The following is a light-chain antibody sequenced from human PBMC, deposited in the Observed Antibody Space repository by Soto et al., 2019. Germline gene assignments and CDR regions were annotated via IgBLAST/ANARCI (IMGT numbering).Light chain of an antibody. CDR3: QQYGGSPKT. CDR2: GAS. Sequence: EIVLTQSPGTLSLSPGQRATLSCRASQRVSSTYLAWYQQKPGQAPRLLIYGASNRATGIPDKFSGSGSGTDFTLTINRLEPEYFAVYYCQQYGGSPKTFGQRTKLEI. V-gene: IGKV3-20*01. CDR1: QRVSSTY. J-gene: IGKJ2*01.